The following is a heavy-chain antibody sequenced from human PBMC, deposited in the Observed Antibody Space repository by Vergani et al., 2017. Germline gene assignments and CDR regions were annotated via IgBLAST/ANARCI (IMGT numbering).Heavy chain of an antibody. V-gene: IGHV3-11*01. CDR1: GFTFSDYY. D-gene: IGHD6-13*01. Sequence: QVQLVESGGGLVKPGGSLRLSCAASGFTFSDYYMSWIRQAPGKGLEWVSYISGSGGSTYYADSVKGRFTISRDNSKNTLYLQMNSLRAEDTAVYYCAKVAAAGSIYYYYYYMDVWGKGTTVTVSS. J-gene: IGHJ6*03. CDR2: ISGSGGST. CDR3: AKVAAAGSIYYYYYYMDV.